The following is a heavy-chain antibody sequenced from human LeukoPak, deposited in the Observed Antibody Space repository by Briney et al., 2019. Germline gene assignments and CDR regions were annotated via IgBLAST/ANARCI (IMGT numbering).Heavy chain of an antibody. J-gene: IGHJ4*02. D-gene: IGHD6-19*01. CDR3: ARQTLADDIDY. V-gene: IGHV4-39*01. CDR1: GGSISSTSYY. CDR2: MYYSGST. Sequence: SETLSLTCTVSGGSISSTSYYWGWIRQPPGKGLEWIGNMYYSGSTYYNPSLKSRVTISVDRSKNQFSLKLNSATAADTAVYYCARQTLADDIDYWGQGTLVTVSS.